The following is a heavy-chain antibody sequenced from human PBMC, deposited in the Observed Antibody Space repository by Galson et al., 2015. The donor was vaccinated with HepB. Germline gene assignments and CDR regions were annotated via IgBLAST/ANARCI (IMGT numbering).Heavy chain of an antibody. D-gene: IGHD6-19*01. CDR1: GFTFSSYG. V-gene: IGHV3-30*03. CDR2: ISYDGSNK. J-gene: IGHJ4*02. Sequence: SLRLSCAASGFTFSSYGMHWVRQAPGKGLEWVAVISYDGSNKYYADSVKGRFTISRDNSKNTLYLQMNSLRAEDTAVYYCARRIAVAGTVPRSGALDYWGQGTLVTVSS. CDR3: ARRIAVAGTVPRSGALDY.